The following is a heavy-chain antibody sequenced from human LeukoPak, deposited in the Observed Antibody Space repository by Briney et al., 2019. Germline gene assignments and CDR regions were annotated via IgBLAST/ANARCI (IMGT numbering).Heavy chain of an antibody. CDR1: GFTFSSYG. D-gene: IGHD6-13*01. V-gene: IGHV3-30*02. Sequence: HPGGSLRLSFAASGFTFSSYGMHWVRQAPGKGLEWVAFIRYDGSNKYYADSVKGRFTISRDNSKNTLYLQMNSLRAEDTAVYYCAKGIAAAGPFDYWGQGTLVTVSS. J-gene: IGHJ4*02. CDR3: AKGIAAAGPFDY. CDR2: IRYDGSNK.